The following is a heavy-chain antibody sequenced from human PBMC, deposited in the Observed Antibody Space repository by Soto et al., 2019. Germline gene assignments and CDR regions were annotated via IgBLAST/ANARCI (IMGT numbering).Heavy chain of an antibody. CDR1: GDSVSRNSAG. V-gene: IGHV6-1*01. J-gene: IGHJ4*01. Sequence: PTQTLSLTCAITGDSVSRNSAGWSWVRQSPSRGLEWLGRTYYRSKWYYEYAVSVRGRITINPDTSKNQYSLQLNSVTPEDTAVYFCARGEQYSGRIFDYWGQGTLVTGSS. D-gene: IGHD1-26*01. CDR3: ARGEQYSGRIFDY. CDR2: TYYRSKWYY.